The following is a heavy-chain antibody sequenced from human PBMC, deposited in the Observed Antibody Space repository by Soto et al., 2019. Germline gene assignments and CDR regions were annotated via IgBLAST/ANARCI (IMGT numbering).Heavy chain of an antibody. CDR1: GFTFGNYA. CDR2: IRNRAYDGTK. D-gene: IGHD1-1*01. CDR3: TPWSQPDDLLDS. J-gene: IGHJ5*01. V-gene: IGHV3-49*04. Sequence: SLRLSCSVSGFTFGNYAVSWARQAPGKGLEWLGVIRNRAYDGTKEYAPSVEGRFTISRDDSKDIAHLHMTSLQNDDTGVYFCTPWSQPDDLLDSWGQGTVVTVSS.